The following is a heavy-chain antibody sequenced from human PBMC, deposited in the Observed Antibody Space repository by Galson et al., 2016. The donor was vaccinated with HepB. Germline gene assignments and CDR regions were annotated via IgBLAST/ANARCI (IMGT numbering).Heavy chain of an antibody. CDR3: ARDPLGGYSEYDYYYGMDV. CDR1: GFTFTNYG. CDR2: LWFHGGNQ. D-gene: IGHD5-12*01. V-gene: IGHV3-33*01. Sequence: SLRLSCAASGFTFTNYGMHWVRQAPGKGLEWVAVLWFHGGNQYYVDSVKGRFTISRDNSNNTLYLQMNSLRAEDTAVYYCARDPLGGYSEYDYYYGMDVWGQGTTVTVSS. J-gene: IGHJ6*02.